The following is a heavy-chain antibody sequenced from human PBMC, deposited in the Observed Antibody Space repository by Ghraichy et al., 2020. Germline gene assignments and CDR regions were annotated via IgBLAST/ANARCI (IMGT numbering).Heavy chain of an antibody. CDR3: ARGYSSSSKSSSWYRYYYMDV. CDR1: GYTFTSYG. CDR2: ISAYNGDT. D-gene: IGHD6-13*01. Sequence: ASVKVSCKASGYTFTSYGISWVRQAPGQGLEWMGWISAYNGDTNYAQKLQGRVTMTTDTSTSTAYMELRSLRSDDTAVYYCARGYSSSSKSSSWYRYYYMDVWGKGTTVAVSS. J-gene: IGHJ6*03. V-gene: IGHV1-18*01.